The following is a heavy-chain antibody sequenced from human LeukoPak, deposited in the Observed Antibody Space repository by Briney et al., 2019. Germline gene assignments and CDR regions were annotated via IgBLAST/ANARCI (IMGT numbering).Heavy chain of an antibody. CDR1: GFTFSSYA. Sequence: GGSLRLSCAASGFTFSSYAMSWVRQAPGKGLEWVSAISGSGGSTYYADSVKGRFTISRDNSKNTLYLQMNSLRAEDTAVYYCARAGYYGSGSYWFDPWGQGTLVTVSS. CDR3: ARAGYYGSGSYWFDP. D-gene: IGHD3-10*01. J-gene: IGHJ5*02. CDR2: ISGSGGST. V-gene: IGHV3-23*01.